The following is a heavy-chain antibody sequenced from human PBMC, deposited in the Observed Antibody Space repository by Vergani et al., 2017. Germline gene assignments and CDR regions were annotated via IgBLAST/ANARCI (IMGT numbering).Heavy chain of an antibody. J-gene: IGHJ6*03. CDR2: IDHTGRP. D-gene: IGHD4-11*01. CDR3: ASVNTETNGHLYYYYYMDV. V-gene: IGHV4-34*01. CDR1: GGSFTSYH. Sequence: QVQLQQWGGGLLKPSETLSLTCVVNGGSFTSYHWTWIRQSPGEGLEWVGDIDHTGRPDYNPSLKSRLTMSVYKSLNQFSLTLISVPATDTAIYFCASVNTETNGHLYYYYYMDVWGQGTAVTVS.